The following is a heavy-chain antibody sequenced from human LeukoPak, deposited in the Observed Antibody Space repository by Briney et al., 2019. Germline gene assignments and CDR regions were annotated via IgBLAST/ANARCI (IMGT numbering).Heavy chain of an antibody. CDR3: AHSQNYYESSGYYSSFDY. V-gene: IGHV2-5*02. Sequence: SGPTLVKPTQTLTLTCTSSGFSLRTTGVGVGWIRQPPGKALEWLALIYWDDAKRYSPSLKRRLTITKDTSKNQVVLTMTNMDPMDKATYFCAHSQNYYESSGYYSSFDYWGQGTLVTVSS. CDR2: IYWDDAK. CDR1: GFSLRTTGVG. D-gene: IGHD3-22*01. J-gene: IGHJ4*02.